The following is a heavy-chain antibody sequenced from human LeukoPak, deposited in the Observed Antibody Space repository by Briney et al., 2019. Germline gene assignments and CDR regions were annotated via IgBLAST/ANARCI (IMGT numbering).Heavy chain of an antibody. CDR2: LSGSGGGT. CDR1: GITLSNYG. CDR3: AKRGVVIRVFLVGFHKEAYYFDS. D-gene: IGHD3-10*01. Sequence: GGSLRLSCAVSGITLSNYGMSWVRQAPGKGLEWVAGLSGSGGGTNYADSVQGRFTISRDNPQNTLYLQMNSLRAEDTAVYFCAKRGVVIRVFLVGFHKEAYYFDSWGQGALVTVSS. V-gene: IGHV3-23*01. J-gene: IGHJ4*02.